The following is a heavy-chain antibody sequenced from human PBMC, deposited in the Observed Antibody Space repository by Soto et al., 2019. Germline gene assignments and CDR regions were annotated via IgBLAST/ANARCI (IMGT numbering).Heavy chain of an antibody. CDR2: INTGNGNT. J-gene: IGHJ4*02. D-gene: IGHD2-15*01. CDR3: ARGILLQAFDY. Sequence: ASVKVSCKASGYTFTNYAIHWVRQAPGQRLEWMGWINTGNGNTKYSQKFQDRVTITRDTSASTAYMELSSLRSEDTAVYYCARGILLQAFDYWGQGTLVTVSS. V-gene: IGHV1-3*04. CDR1: GYTFTNYA.